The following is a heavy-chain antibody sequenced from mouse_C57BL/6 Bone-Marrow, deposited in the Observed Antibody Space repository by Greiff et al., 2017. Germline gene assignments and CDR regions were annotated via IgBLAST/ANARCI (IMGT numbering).Heavy chain of an antibody. CDR2: IYPGDGDT. CDR3: ATRANCDTGYDY. Sequence: VQLQQSGAELVKPGASVKISCKASGYAFSSYWMNWVKQRPGKGLEWIGRIYPGDGDTKYNGKFKGKATLTADKSSSTAYRQRSSLTSEDSAVFFYATRANCDTGYDYWGQGTALTVSS. J-gene: IGHJ2*01. V-gene: IGHV1-80*01. D-gene: IGHD4-1*01. CDR1: GYAFSSYW.